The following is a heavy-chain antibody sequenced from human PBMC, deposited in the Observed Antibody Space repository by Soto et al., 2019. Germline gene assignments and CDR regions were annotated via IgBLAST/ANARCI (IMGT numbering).Heavy chain of an antibody. J-gene: IGHJ6*02. V-gene: IGHV1-69*13. Sequence: GASVKVSCKASGGTFSSYAISWVRQAPGQGLEWMGGTIPIFGTANYAQKFQGRVTITADESTSTAYMELSSLRSEDTAVYYCAREPAYYYGSGPQDKLYYYYYGMDVWGQGTTVTVSS. CDR1: GGTFSSYA. CDR3: AREPAYYYGSGPQDKLYYYYYGMDV. D-gene: IGHD3-10*01. CDR2: TIPIFGTA.